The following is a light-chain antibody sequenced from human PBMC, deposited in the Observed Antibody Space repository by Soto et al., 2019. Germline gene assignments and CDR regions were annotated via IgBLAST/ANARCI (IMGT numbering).Light chain of an antibody. CDR3: QQYNDWPRNT. V-gene: IGKV3-15*01. J-gene: IGKJ2*01. Sequence: EIVMTQSPATLSVSPGERATLSCRASQRVSSNLAWYQQKPGQAPRLPIYGASTRATGIPVRFSGSGSGTEFTLTISSLQSEDFAAYYCQQYNDWPRNTFGQGTKLEIK. CDR1: QRVSSN. CDR2: GAS.